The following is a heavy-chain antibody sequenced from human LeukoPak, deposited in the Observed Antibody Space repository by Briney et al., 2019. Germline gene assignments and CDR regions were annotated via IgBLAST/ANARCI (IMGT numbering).Heavy chain of an antibody. CDR1: GGSISSYY. CDR2: IYYSGST. J-gene: IGHJ4*02. CDR3: ARGWELRYYFDY. V-gene: IGHV4-39*07. D-gene: IGHD1-26*01. Sequence: PSETLSLTCTVSGGSISSYYWGWIRQPPGKGLEWIGSIYYSGSTYYNPSLKSRVTISVDTSKNQFSLKLSSVTAADTAVYYCARGWELRYYFDYWGQGTLVTVSS.